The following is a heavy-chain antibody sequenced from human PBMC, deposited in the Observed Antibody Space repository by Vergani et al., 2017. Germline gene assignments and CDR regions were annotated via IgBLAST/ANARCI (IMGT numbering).Heavy chain of an antibody. CDR2: IYSGGST. CDR3: AKGESGWLGGAFDI. D-gene: IGHD6-19*01. Sequence: EVQLVETGGGLIQPGGSLRLSCAASGFTVSSNYMSWVRQAPGKGLEWVSVIYSGGSTYYADSVKGRFTISRDNSKNTLYLQMNSLRAEDTAVYYCAKGESGWLGGAFDIWGQGTMVTVSS. CDR1: GFTVSSNY. J-gene: IGHJ3*02. V-gene: IGHV3-53*02.